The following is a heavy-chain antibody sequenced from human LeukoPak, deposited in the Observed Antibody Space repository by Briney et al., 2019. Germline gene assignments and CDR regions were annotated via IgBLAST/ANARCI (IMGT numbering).Heavy chain of an antibody. Sequence: GGSLRLSCAATGFTFKDYGMHWVRQPPGKGLEWVSGINWNGGGTDYAESVKGRLTISRDNAKNSMYLQMTSLRPEDTDLYYCAKHLRATNTYIFFGLDVWGQGTTVTVSS. CDR1: GFTFKDYG. V-gene: IGHV3-9*01. CDR2: INWNGGGT. J-gene: IGHJ6*02. CDR3: AKHLRATNTYIFFGLDV. D-gene: IGHD1-26*01.